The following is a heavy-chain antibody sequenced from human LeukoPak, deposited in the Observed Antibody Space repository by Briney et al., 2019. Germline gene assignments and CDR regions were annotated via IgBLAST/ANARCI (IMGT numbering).Heavy chain of an antibody. V-gene: IGHV1-2*02. CDR2: INPNSGFT. D-gene: IGHD2-2*01. CDR3: ARLADCSSSSCRSFDY. J-gene: IGHJ4*02. CDR1: GYPFTGYY. Sequence: ASVKVSCKASGYPFTGYYLHWVRQAPGQGLEWMGWINPNSGFTNYAQKFQGRVPMPRDTSISTAYMELSRLRSDDTAVYYCARLADCSSSSCRSFDYWGQGTLVTVSS.